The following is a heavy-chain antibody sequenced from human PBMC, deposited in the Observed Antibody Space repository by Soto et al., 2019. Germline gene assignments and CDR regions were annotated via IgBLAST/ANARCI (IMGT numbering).Heavy chain of an antibody. D-gene: IGHD2-15*01. J-gene: IGHJ6*02. Sequence: GWSLRLSFAASGFTVSSNYMHWVRQAPGKGLEWVAGISYDGGSADYVDSVKGRFTLSRDNSKNTLSLQMISLRPEDTGVYYCAKDFDVVVVLSATRGLDVWGQGPRSPSP. CDR1: GFTVSSNY. V-gene: IGHV3-30*18. CDR3: AKDFDVVVVLSATRGLDV. CDR2: ISYDGGSA.